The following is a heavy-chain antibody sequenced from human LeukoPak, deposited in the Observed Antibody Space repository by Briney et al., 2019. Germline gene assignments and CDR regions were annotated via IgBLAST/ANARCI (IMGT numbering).Heavy chain of an antibody. CDR3: ARTYYYDSSGYYPPDY. J-gene: IGHJ4*02. CDR1: GFTFDDYA. V-gene: IGHV3-9*01. CDR2: ISWNSGSI. D-gene: IGHD3-22*01. Sequence: PGRSLRLSCAASGFTFDDYAMHWVRQAPGKGLEWVSGISWNSGSIGYADSVKGRFTISRDNAKNSLYLQMNSLRAEDTAVYYCARTYYYDSSGYYPPDYWGQGTLVTVSS.